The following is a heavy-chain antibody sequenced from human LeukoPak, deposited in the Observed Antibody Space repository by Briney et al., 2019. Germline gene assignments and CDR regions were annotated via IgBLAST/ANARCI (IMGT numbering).Heavy chain of an antibody. CDR3: ARVAVAEGYYYYVDV. Sequence: GGSLRLSCAASGFSFSSYEMNWVRQAPGKGLEWVSYISSSGSTIYYADSVKGRFTISRDNAKNSLYLQMNSLRAEDTAVYYCARVAVAEGYYYYVDVWGKGTTVTISS. CDR2: ISSSGSTI. V-gene: IGHV3-48*03. CDR1: GFSFSSYE. D-gene: IGHD6-19*01. J-gene: IGHJ6*03.